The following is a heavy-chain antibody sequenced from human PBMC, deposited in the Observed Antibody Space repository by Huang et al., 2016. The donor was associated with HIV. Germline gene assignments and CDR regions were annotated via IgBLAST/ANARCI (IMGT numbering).Heavy chain of an antibody. CDR1: GGSFTGNY. J-gene: IGHJ6*02. V-gene: IGHV4-34*02. Sequence: QMQLQQRGAGLLKPSETLSLTCGVSGGSFTGNYLTWIRQAPGKGLEWIGEVNDSGATTSNPSLNGRVTRSLDKSNRELSRNLRSVTAADTAVYYCARQWTILEWLLGLDVWGQGTTVIVSS. CDR3: ARQWTILEWLLGLDV. CDR2: VNDSGAT. D-gene: IGHD3-3*01.